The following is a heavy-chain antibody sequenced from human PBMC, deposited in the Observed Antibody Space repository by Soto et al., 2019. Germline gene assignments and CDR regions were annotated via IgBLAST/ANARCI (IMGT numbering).Heavy chain of an antibody. V-gene: IGHV4-59*08. D-gene: IGHD3-10*01. CDR2: IHYSGST. CDR1: GGSISSYY. Sequence: QVQLQESGPGLVKPSETLSLTCTVSGGSISSYYWSWIRQPPGKGLEWIGYIHYSGSTNYNPSLKSRVTISVDPSKDLFSLKLSAVTAADTAVYYCARRYGSGFEIWGQGTMVTVSS. CDR3: ARRYGSGFEI. J-gene: IGHJ3*02.